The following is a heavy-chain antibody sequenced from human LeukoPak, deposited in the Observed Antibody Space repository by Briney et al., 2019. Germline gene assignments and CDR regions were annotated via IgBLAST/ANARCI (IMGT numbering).Heavy chain of an antibody. CDR3: ARVGYCTNGVCYSYDWYFDL. J-gene: IGHJ2*01. D-gene: IGHD2-8*01. V-gene: IGHV4-59*01. CDR1: GGYISSYY. CDR2: IYYSGST. Sequence: PSETLSLTCTVSGGYISSYYWSWIRQPPRKGLEWIGYIYYSGSTNYNPSLKSRVTISVDTSKNQFSLKLSSVTAADTAVYYCARVGYCTNGVCYSYDWYFDLWGRGTLVTVSS.